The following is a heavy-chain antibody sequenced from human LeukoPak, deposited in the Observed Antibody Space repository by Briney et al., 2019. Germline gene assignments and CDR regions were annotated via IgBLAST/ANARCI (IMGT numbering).Heavy chain of an antibody. J-gene: IGHJ3*02. CDR1: GGSISSSSYY. CDR2: IYYSGST. Sequence: SETLSLTCTVSGGSISSSSYYWGWIRQPPGKGLEWIGNIYYSGSTNYNPSLESRVTISLDTSKNQFSLKLSSVTAADTAMYYCARGRAIWGQGTMVTVSS. V-gene: IGHV4-61*05. CDR3: ARGRAI.